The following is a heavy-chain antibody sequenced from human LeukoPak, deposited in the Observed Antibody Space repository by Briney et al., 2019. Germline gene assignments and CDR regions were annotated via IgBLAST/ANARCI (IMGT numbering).Heavy chain of an antibody. D-gene: IGHD2-15*01. V-gene: IGHV1-2*02. CDR3: ASRGYCSGARCPFDY. J-gene: IGHJ4*02. CDR2: INPDSGDT. Sequence: GASVKVSCKASGYTFTSFDINWVRQATGQGLEWMGWINPDSGDTAYAQKFQARVAMTRDTSISTAYMELSMLRSDDTAVYYCASRGYCSGARCPFDYWGQGTLVTVSS. CDR1: GYTFTSFD.